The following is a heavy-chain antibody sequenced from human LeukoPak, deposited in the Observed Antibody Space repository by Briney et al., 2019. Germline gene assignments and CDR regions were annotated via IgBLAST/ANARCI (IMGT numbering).Heavy chain of an antibody. J-gene: IGHJ4*02. CDR1: VYTFTSYY. CDR2: INPSGGST. D-gene: IGHD2-21*02. Sequence: ASVKVSCKASVYTFTSYYMHWVRQAPGQGLEWMGIINPSGGSTSYAQKFQGRVTMTRDTSTSTVYMELSSLRSEDTAVYYCARDRGGDLVPTRGLYYFDYWGQGTLVTVSS. CDR3: ARDRGGDLVPTRGLYYFDY. V-gene: IGHV1-46*01.